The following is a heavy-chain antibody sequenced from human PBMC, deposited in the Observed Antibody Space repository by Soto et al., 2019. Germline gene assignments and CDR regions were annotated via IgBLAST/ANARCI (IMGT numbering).Heavy chain of an antibody. V-gene: IGHV1-69*06. CDR3: ASGGSSWYWGGAFDI. J-gene: IGHJ3*02. Sequence: QVQLVQSGAEVKKPGSSVKVSCKASGGTFSSYSISWVRQAPGQGLEWMGGIIPIFGTANYAQKFQGRVKITADKSKSTAYVELSSLRSEDTTVYYCASGGSSWYWGGAFDIWGQGTMVTVSS. CDR2: IIPIFGTA. D-gene: IGHD6-13*01. CDR1: GGTFSSYS.